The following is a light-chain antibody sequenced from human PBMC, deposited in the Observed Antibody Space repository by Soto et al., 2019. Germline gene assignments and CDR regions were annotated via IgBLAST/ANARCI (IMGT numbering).Light chain of an antibody. J-gene: IGLJ1*01. CDR3: CSFAGSSTFYV. Sequence: QSALTQPASVSGSPGQSITISCTGTSSDVGSSNLVSWYQQHPGKAPKLIIYEGSRRPSGVSGRFSGSKSGNTAPLTISGLQAEDEADYYCCSFAGSSTFYVFGTGTKVTVL. CDR2: EGS. V-gene: IGLV2-23*01. CDR1: SSDVGSSNL.